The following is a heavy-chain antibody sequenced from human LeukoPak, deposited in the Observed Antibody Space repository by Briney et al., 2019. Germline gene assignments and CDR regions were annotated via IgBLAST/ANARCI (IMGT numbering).Heavy chain of an antibody. CDR3: ARGSVVPARGRYDPSYFDY. D-gene: IGHD2-2*01. J-gene: IGHJ4*02. Sequence: SETLSLTCAVYGGSFSGYYWSWIRQPPGKGLEWIGEINHSGSTNYNPSLKSRVTLSVDTSKNQFSLKLSSVTAADTAVYYCARGSVVPARGRYDPSYFDYWGQGTLVTVSS. CDR1: GGSFSGYY. V-gene: IGHV4-34*01. CDR2: INHSGST.